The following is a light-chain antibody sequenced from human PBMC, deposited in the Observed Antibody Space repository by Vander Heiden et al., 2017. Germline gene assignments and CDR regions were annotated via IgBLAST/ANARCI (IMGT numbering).Light chain of an antibody. Sequence: EIVLTQSPATLSLSPGERATLSCRASQSVSSYLAWYQQKPGQAPRLLIYDASNRATGIPARFSGSGYGTDFTLTISSLEPEDFAVYCCQLLSNWPSWTFGQRTKVEIK. CDR2: DAS. CDR1: QSVSSY. CDR3: QLLSNWPSWT. J-gene: IGKJ1*01. V-gene: IGKV3-11*01.